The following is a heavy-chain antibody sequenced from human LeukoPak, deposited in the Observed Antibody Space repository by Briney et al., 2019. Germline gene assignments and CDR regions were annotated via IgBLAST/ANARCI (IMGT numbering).Heavy chain of an antibody. V-gene: IGHV5-51*01. CDR2: IYPADSDT. CDR1: GGSFTKFW. CDR3: ARHGRDGYNLGY. Sequence: GESLKISCEGSGGSFTKFWIGWVRQMPGKGRELMGIIYPADSDTRYSPSFQGQVTISADKSISTAYLQWSSLKTSDTAMYYCARHGRDGYNLGYWGQGTLVTVSS. D-gene: IGHD5-24*01. J-gene: IGHJ4*02.